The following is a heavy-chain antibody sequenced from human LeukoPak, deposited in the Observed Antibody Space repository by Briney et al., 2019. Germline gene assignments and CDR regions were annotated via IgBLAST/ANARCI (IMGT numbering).Heavy chain of an antibody. Sequence: PGGSLRLSCAASGSSFSNYFMYWGRHAPRKGLEWVVDIAIDGSDTIYVEPVRVRFAISRYNSKNTLYLQMNSLGPEDTAVYFCARERQDTVIHSGAFDIWGQGTMVTVSS. D-gene: IGHD2-21*02. CDR1: GSSFSNYF. CDR3: ARERQDTVIHSGAFDI. V-gene: IGHV3-30*09. J-gene: IGHJ3*02. CDR2: IAIDGSDT.